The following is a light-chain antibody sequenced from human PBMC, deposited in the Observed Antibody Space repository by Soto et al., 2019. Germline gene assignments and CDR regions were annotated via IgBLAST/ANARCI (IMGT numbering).Light chain of an antibody. J-gene: IGKJ1*01. CDR3: QQYSSYWA. Sequence: DIQMTQSPSTLSASAGDRVTITCRASQSISKWLAWYQQQPGKAPKLLISAAANLQSGAPSRFIRSGSGTQFTLTINIRRPDDSATYYFQQYSSYWAFGQGTKVEI. CDR2: AAA. CDR1: QSISKW. V-gene: IGKV1-5*01.